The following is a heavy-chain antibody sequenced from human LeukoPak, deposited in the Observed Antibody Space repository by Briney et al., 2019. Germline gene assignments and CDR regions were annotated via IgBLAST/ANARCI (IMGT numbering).Heavy chain of an antibody. CDR1: GFTFSSYS. D-gene: IGHD3-10*01. CDR2: ISYDGSDK. J-gene: IGHJ4*02. CDR3: AKDHLHIFGSGSYIDY. Sequence: GGSLRLSCAASGFTFSSYSMNWVRQAPGKGLQWVAVISYDGSDKYYADSVKGRFTISRDNSKKTLYLQMNSLRAEDTAVYYCAKDHLHIFGSGSYIDYWGQGTLVTVSS. V-gene: IGHV3-30*18.